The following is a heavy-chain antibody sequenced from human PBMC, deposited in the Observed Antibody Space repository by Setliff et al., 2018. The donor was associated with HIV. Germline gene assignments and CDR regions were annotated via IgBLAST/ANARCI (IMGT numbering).Heavy chain of an antibody. V-gene: IGHV1-69*02. CDR3: ASLGYSYGPDFDY. CDR1: GGTFSSYT. CDR2: IIPILGIA. D-gene: IGHD5-18*01. J-gene: IGHJ4*02. Sequence: SVKVSCKASGGTFSSYTISWVRQAPGQGLEWMGRIIPILGIANYAQKFQGRVTITADKSTSTAYMELSSLRSEDTAVYYCASLGYSYGPDFDYWGQGTLVTVSS.